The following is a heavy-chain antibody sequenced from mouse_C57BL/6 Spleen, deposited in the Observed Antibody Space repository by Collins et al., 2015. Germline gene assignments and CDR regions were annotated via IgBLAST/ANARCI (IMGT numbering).Heavy chain of an antibody. J-gene: IGHJ2*01. Sequence: EVQLQQSGPELVKPGASVKISCKASGYSFTGYYMHWVKQSHVKSLEWIGRINPYNGATSYNQNFKDKASLTVDKSSSTAYMELRSLTSEDSAVYYCATNWDDFDYWGQGTTLTVSS. CDR1: GYSFTGYY. D-gene: IGHD4-1*01. V-gene: IGHV1-26*01. CDR3: ATNWDDFDY. CDR2: INPYNGAT.